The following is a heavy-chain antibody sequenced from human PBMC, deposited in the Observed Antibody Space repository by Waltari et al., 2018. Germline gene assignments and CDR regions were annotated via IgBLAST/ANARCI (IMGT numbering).Heavy chain of an antibody. CDR3: AGGDGGYYYYKMDV. CDR1: GRTCPSDS. Sequence: QVPLVQSGAEAKKPGSSVRVSCRAAGRTCPSDSVNWVRQDPGKGLEWMGRIMPDISETKYAVKCQGRITITADKSTGTVYMELSSLRSDDTAVYYCAGGDGGYYYYKMDVWGQGTTVTVSS. CDR2: IMPDISET. V-gene: IGHV1-69*02. D-gene: IGHD3-10*01. J-gene: IGHJ6*03.